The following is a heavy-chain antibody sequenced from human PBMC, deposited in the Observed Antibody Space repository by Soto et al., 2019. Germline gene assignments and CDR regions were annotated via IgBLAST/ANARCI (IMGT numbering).Heavy chain of an antibody. Sequence: SCKAAGSTFHNYGLRWVQQAPRQVLEWMGWISAYNGNTNYAQNLQGRVTMTTDTSTSTAYMELRRLRSDATTLYSCARVLHGSCGNSGNW. CDR3: ARVLHGSCGNSGNW. V-gene: IGHV1-18*01. J-gene: IGHJ5*01. CDR2: ISAYNGNT. D-gene: IGHD2-15*01. CDR1: GSTFHNYG.